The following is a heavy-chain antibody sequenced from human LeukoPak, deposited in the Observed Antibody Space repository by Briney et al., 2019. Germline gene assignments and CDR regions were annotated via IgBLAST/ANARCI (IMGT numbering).Heavy chain of an antibody. CDR1: GGSISSHY. Sequence: SETLSLTCTVSGGSISSHYWSWIRQPPGKGLEWIGYIYYSGSTNYNPSLKSRVTISVDTSKSQFSLKLSSVTAADTAVYYCAREIAARTNWFDPWGQGTLVTVSS. V-gene: IGHV4-59*11. CDR2: IYYSGST. CDR3: AREIAARTNWFDP. J-gene: IGHJ5*02. D-gene: IGHD6-6*01.